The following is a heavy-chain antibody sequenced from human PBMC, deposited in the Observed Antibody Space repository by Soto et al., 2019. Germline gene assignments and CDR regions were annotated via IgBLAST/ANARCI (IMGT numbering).Heavy chain of an antibody. V-gene: IGHV6-1*01. D-gene: IGHD2-8*01. CDR2: TYYRSKWYN. CDR3: ARLIGNSWLDS. Sequence: SQTLSLTCAISGNSVSTNSATCDWIRQAPSRSLEWLGRTYYRSKWYNDYAVSVKDRITINPDTSNNQLSLQLNSVTPDDTAVYYCARLIGNSWLDSWGQGTLVTVSS. CDR1: GNSVSTNSAT. J-gene: IGHJ5*01.